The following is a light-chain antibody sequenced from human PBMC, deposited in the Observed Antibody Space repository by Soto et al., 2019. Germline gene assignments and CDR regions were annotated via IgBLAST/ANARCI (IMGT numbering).Light chain of an antibody. CDR1: SSDIGGYNY. CDR3: SSYTTSGTLV. V-gene: IGLV2-14*01. J-gene: IGLJ2*01. CDR2: EVN. Sequence: QSVLTQPASVSGSPGQAITISCTGTSSDIGGYNYVSWYQQHPGKAPKLMIYEVNHRPSGVSNRLSGSRSGNTASLTISELQAEDESDYYCSSYTTSGTLVFGGGTKVTVL.